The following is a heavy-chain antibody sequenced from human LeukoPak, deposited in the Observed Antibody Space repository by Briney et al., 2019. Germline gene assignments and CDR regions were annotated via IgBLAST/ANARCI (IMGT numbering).Heavy chain of an antibody. CDR2: IYTSGST. V-gene: IGHV4-61*02. Sequence: PSETLSLTCTVSGGSISSGSYYWSWIRQPAGKGLEWIGRIYTSGSTNYNPSLKSRVTISVDTSKNQFSLKLSSVTAADTAVYYCAWLSASMIVAEWGQRTLDTLS. CDR1: GGSISSGSYY. J-gene: IGHJ4*02. CDR3: AWLSASMIVAE. D-gene: IGHD3-22*01.